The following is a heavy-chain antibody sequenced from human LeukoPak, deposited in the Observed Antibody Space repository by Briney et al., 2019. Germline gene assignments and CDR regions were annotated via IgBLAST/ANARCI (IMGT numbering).Heavy chain of an antibody. CDR3: AKGYCSSTSCYPYYFDY. CDR2: ISGSGGST. D-gene: IGHD2-2*01. Sequence: HPGGSLRLSCAASGFTFSSYAMSWVRQVPGKGLEWVSAISGSGGSTYYADSVKGRFTISRDNSKNTLYLQMNSLRAEDTAVYYCAKGYCSSTSCYPYYFDYWGQGTLVTVSS. J-gene: IGHJ4*02. V-gene: IGHV3-23*01. CDR1: GFTFSSYA.